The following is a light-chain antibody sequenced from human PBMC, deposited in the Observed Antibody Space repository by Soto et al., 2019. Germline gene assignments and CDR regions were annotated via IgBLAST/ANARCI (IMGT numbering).Light chain of an antibody. CDR2: GAS. J-gene: IGKJ1*01. CDR1: QSVSTD. CDR3: HQYNYLPPET. V-gene: IGKV3-15*01. Sequence: EIVMTQSPATLSVSPGERATLSCRASQSVSTDLAWYQQKPGQAPRLLIFGASTRATGIPARFSGSGSGTEFILTISSLQSEDSAVYYCHQYNYLPPETFGQGTKVDIK.